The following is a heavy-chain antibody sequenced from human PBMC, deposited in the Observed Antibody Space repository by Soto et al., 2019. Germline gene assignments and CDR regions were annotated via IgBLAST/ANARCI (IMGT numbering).Heavy chain of an antibody. J-gene: IGHJ6*02. Sequence: GGSLRLSCAASGFTFSDQYMDWVRQAPGKGLEWVGRTRNKANSYTTEYAASVKGRFTISRDDSKNSLYLQMNSLKTEDTAMYYCARAPSEGYYDSSGYYYGMDVWGQGTTVTVSS. CDR2: TRNKANSYTT. CDR3: ARAPSEGYYDSSGYYYGMDV. V-gene: IGHV3-72*01. D-gene: IGHD3-22*01. CDR1: GFTFSDQY.